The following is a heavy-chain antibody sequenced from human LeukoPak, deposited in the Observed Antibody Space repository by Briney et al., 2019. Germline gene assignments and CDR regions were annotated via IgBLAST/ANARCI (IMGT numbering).Heavy chain of an antibody. J-gene: IGHJ4*02. D-gene: IGHD2/OR15-2a*01. CDR1: GFTFSNSY. CDR2: IKTDGSEE. Sequence: GGSLRLSCAASGFTFSNSYMSWVRQAPGKGLEWVANIKTDGSEEGYVDPVKGRFSISRDNVKNSLYLQMNSLRADDTAIYFCARDPEYGALDYWGQGTQVTVSS. V-gene: IGHV3-7*01. CDR3: ARDPEYGALDY.